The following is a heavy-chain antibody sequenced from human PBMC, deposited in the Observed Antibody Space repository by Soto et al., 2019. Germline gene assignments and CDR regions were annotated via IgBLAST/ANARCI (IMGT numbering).Heavy chain of an antibody. J-gene: IGHJ4*02. CDR2: ISSSSSYI. D-gene: IGHD2-2*01. CDR1: GFTFSSYS. CDR3: ASFPYCSSTSCYPYYFDY. V-gene: IGHV3-21*01. Sequence: TGGSLRLSCAASGFTFSSYSMNWVRQAPGKGLEWVSSISSSSSYIYYADSVRGRFTISRDNAKNSLYLQMNSLRAEDTAVYYCASFPYCSSTSCYPYYFDYWGQGTLVTVSS.